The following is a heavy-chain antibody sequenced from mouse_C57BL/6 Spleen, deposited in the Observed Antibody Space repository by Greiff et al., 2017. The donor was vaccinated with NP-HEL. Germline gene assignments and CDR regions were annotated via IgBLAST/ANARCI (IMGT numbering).Heavy chain of an antibody. V-gene: IGHV1-61*01. J-gene: IGHJ2*01. CDR2: IYPSDSET. CDR1: GYTFTSYW. Sequence: QVHVKQPGAELVRPGSSVKLSCKASGYTFTSYWMDWVKQRPGQGLEWIGNIYPSDSETHYNQKFKDKATLTVDKSSSTAYMQLSSLTSEDSAVYYCAGTSYWGQGTTLTVSS. CDR3: AGTSY.